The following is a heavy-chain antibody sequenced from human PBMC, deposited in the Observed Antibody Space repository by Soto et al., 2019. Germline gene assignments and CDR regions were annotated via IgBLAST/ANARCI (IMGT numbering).Heavy chain of an antibody. CDR1: GFTFGTYG. D-gene: IGHD3-3*01. CDR2: ITNGNT. CDR3: AKDKERGGYDSDFDS. V-gene: IGHV3-23*01. Sequence: GGSLRLSCAASGFTFGTYGMGWVRQAPGKGLEWVSTITNGNTYYAASVKGRFTISRDNSKNTLHLQMSSLRAEDTALYYCAKDKERGGYDSDFDSWGQGTLVTVSS. J-gene: IGHJ4*02.